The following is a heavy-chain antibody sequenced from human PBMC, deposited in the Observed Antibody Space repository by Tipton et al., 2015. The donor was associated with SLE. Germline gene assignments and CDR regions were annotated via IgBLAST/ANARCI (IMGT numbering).Heavy chain of an antibody. Sequence: TLSLTCTVSGCSLSSYYWSWIRQPAGGGLGGIGRIYTNENTNYNPSPQSRVTMSVDTSKNQFSLKRSSVTAADTAVYYCARGSPTSDWYFDLWGRGTLVTVSS. D-gene: IGHD1-26*01. CDR2: IYTNENT. J-gene: IGHJ2*01. CDR1: GCSLSSYY. V-gene: IGHV4-4*07. CDR3: ARGSPTSDWYFDL.